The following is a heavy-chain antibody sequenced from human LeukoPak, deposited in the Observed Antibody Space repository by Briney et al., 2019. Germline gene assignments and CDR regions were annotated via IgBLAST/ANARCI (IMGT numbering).Heavy chain of an antibody. CDR3: ARDFFGWSSLGH. CDR2: VQPDGSAK. J-gene: IGHJ1*01. CDR1: GFTFRSNW. V-gene: IGHV3-7*01. Sequence: GGSLRLSCAASGFTFRSNWMNWVRQAPGKGLEWVAHVQPDGSAKIYADSVRGRFTISRDNAKDSVYLQMNSLRVEDTAVYYCARDFFGWSSLGHWGQGTLVTVSS. D-gene: IGHD6-19*01.